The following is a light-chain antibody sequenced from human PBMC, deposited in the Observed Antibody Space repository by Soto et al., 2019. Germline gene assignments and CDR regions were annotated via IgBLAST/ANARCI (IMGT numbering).Light chain of an antibody. Sequence: QSALTQPASVSGSPGQSITISCTGTSSDVGGYNYVSWYQQHPGKAPKLMIYEVSNRPSGVSNRFSGSKSGNTASLTISGLQAEDEAEYYCRSYTSSSTLHVVFGGGTQLTVL. CDR3: RSYTSSSTLHVV. J-gene: IGLJ2*01. CDR1: SSDVGGYNY. CDR2: EVS. V-gene: IGLV2-14*01.